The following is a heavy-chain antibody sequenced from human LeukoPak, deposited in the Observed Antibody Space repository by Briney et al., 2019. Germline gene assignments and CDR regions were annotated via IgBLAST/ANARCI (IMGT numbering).Heavy chain of an antibody. J-gene: IGHJ4*02. V-gene: IGHV3-66*01. CDR1: GLTVSSNY. D-gene: IGHD4-17*01. CDR2: IYSGGTT. CDR3: ASKLTTGY. Sequence: PGGSLRLSCVVSGLTVSSNYMSWVRQAPGKGPEWVSVIYSGGTTNYADSVKGGFLVYRDNSKNTLYLQMNSLRAEDTAVYYCASKLTTGYWGQGTLVTVSS.